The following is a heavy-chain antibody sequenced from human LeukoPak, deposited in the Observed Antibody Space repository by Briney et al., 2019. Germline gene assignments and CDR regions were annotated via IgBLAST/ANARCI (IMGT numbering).Heavy chain of an antibody. V-gene: IGHV3-23*01. J-gene: IGHJ4*02. Sequence: QSGGSLRLSCAASGFTFNSYAMSWVRQAPGKGLEWVSAIGGSGGTTYYADSVKGRFTISRDNSKNTLYVQMNSLRAEDTAVYYCAKDATSSGYAEAFDYWGQGTLVTVSS. D-gene: IGHD3-22*01. CDR2: IGGSGGTT. CDR1: GFTFNSYA. CDR3: AKDATSSGYAEAFDY.